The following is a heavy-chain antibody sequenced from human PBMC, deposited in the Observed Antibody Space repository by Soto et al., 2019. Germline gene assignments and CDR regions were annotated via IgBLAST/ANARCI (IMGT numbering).Heavy chain of an antibody. CDR3: ARTVLGPDLLADSFVDYYYYMAV. CDR1: GGSIGNFY. CDR2: VYYTGST. V-gene: IGHV4-59*08. J-gene: IGHJ6*03. D-gene: IGHD3-9*01. Sequence: SETLSLTCTVSGGSIGNFYWSWIRQPLGKGLEWIGYVYYTGSTSYNPSLKRRVTFSADSSRGQFSLRLNSVTAADTAVYYCARTVLGPDLLADSFVDYYYYMAVWGQGTTVTVSS.